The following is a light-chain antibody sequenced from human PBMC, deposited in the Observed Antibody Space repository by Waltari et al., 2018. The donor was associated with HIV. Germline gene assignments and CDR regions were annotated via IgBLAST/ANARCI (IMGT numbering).Light chain of an antibody. Sequence: DIQVTQSPSSLSASVGDRVTIICRASQSIGSFLNWYQKKPGKAPKLLISGASSLQSGVPSRFSGWGSGTYFSLTITNLQSEDLASYYCQQTYRTPPYTFGQRTKLQI. J-gene: IGKJ2*01. CDR2: GAS. V-gene: IGKV1-39*01. CDR1: QSIGSF. CDR3: QQTYRTPPYT.